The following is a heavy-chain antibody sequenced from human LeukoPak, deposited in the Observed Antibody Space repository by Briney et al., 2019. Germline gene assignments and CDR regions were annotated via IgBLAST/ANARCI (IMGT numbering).Heavy chain of an antibody. J-gene: IGHJ6*02. CDR2: IYYSGST. V-gene: IGHV4-61*01. D-gene: IGHD3-10*01. Sequence: PSETLSLTCTVSGGSVSSGSYYWSWIRQPPGKGLEWIGYIYYSGSTNYNPSLKSRVTISVDTSKNQFSLKLSSVTAADTAVYYCARGSGFGIPYGMDVWGQGTTVTVSS. CDR1: GGSVSSGSYY. CDR3: ARGSGFGIPYGMDV.